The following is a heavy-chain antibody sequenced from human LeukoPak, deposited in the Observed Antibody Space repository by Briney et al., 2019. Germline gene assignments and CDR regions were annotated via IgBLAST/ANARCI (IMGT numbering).Heavy chain of an antibody. CDR2: IYTSGST. Sequence: PSETLSLTCTVSGGSISSYYWSWIRQPAGKGLEWIGRIYTSGSTNSNPSLKSRVTMSVDTSKNQFSLNLSSVAAADTAVYYCARGPYCGGDCYFDDWGQGTLVTLSS. J-gene: IGHJ4*02. D-gene: IGHD2-21*01. V-gene: IGHV4-4*07. CDR1: GGSISSYY. CDR3: ARGPYCGGDCYFDD.